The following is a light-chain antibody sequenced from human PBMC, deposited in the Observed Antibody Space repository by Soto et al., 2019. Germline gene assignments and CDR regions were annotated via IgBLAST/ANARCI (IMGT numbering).Light chain of an antibody. V-gene: IGLV1-47*02. CDR3: AACDDNLSAYV. J-gene: IGLJ1*01. CDR1: TSNIGTFY. CDR2: IGD. Sequence: QSVLTQPPSTSSTPGQTVTISCSGSTSNIGTFYVYWYQHLPGTAPKLLIYIGDQRASGVSDRFSASKSGTSASLAIIGLRSDDEADYYCAACDDNLSAYVFGSGTKVTVL.